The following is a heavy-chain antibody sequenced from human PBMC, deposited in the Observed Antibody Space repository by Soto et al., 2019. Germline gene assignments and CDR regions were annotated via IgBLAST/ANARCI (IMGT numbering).Heavy chain of an antibody. J-gene: IGHJ4*02. CDR1: GGSFSGYY. CDR2: INHSGST. D-gene: IGHD3-22*01. Sequence: PSETLSLTCAVYGGSFSGYYWSWIRQPPGKGLEWIGEINHSGSTNYNPSLKSRVTISVDTSKNQFSPKLSSVTAAETAVYYCARGSGDDSSGYYFWYFDYWCQGTLVTVSS. V-gene: IGHV4-34*01. CDR3: ARGSGDDSSGYYFWYFDY.